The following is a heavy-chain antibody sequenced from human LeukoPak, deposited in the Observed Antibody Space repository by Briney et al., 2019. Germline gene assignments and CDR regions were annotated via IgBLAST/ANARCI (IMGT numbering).Heavy chain of an antibody. V-gene: IGHV3-30*18. J-gene: IGHJ4*02. Sequence: GGSLRLSCAASGFTFSSYGMHWVRQAPGKGLEWVAVISYDGSNKYYADSVKGRFTISRDNSKNTLYLQMNSLRAEDTAVYYCAKDSSYWNYAFDYWGQGTLVTVSS. CDR3: AKDSSYWNYAFDY. D-gene: IGHD1-7*01. CDR1: GFTFSSYG. CDR2: ISYDGSNK.